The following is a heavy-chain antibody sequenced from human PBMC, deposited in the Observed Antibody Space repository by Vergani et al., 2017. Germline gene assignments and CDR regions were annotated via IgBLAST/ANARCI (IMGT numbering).Heavy chain of an antibody. CDR1: GGSISSYY. Sequence: QVQLQESGPGLVKPSETLSLTCTVSGGSISSYYWSWIRQPPGKGLEWIGYIYYSGSTNYNPSLKSRVTISVDTSKNQFSLKLSSVTAADTAVYYCAIMGDGYNGPLFDYWGQGTLVTVSS. J-gene: IGHJ4*02. CDR2: IYYSGST. D-gene: IGHD5-24*01. CDR3: AIMGDGYNGPLFDY. V-gene: IGHV4-59*01.